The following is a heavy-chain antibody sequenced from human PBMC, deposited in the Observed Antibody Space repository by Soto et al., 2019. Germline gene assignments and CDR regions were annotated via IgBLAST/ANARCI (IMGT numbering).Heavy chain of an antibody. V-gene: IGHV1-18*01. CDR2: ISAYTDDP. Sequence: ASVKVSCKASGNTFTNFGVTWVRQAPGQGLEWMGWISAYTDDPNYAQKFQGRVTMTIDTSTSTAYLDLRSLTSDDTAVYYCARVITGAEAWFDPWGQGTLVTFSS. CDR3: ARVITGAEAWFDP. CDR1: GNTFTNFG. J-gene: IGHJ5*02. D-gene: IGHD1-20*01.